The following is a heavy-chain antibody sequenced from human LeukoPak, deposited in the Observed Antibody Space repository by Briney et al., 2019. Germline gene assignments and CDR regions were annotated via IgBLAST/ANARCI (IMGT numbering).Heavy chain of an antibody. Sequence: GGSLRLSCAASGFTFGDYYMSWIRQAPGKGLEWVSYISSSSSYTNYADSVKGRFTISRDNAKNSLYLQMNSLRAEDTAVYYCARVSPAAINGMDVWGTGTTVTVSS. CDR2: ISSSSSYT. CDR1: GFTFGDYY. D-gene: IGHD2-2*02. J-gene: IGHJ6*04. CDR3: ARVSPAAINGMDV. V-gene: IGHV3-11*06.